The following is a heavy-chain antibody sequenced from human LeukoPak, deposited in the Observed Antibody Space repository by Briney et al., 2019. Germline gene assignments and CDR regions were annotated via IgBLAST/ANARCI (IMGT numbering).Heavy chain of an antibody. Sequence: ASAKVSCKASGFTFTSSAVQWVRQARGQRLEWIGWIVVGSGNTNYAQKFQERVTITRDMSTSTAYMELSSLRSEDTAVYYCAAVPRFGVVITDYWGQGTLVTVSS. CDR1: GFTFTSSA. D-gene: IGHD3-3*01. J-gene: IGHJ4*02. CDR2: IVVGSGNT. V-gene: IGHV1-58*01. CDR3: AAVPRFGVVITDY.